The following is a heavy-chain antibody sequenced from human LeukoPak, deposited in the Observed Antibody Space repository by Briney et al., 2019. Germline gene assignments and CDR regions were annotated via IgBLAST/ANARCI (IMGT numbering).Heavy chain of an antibody. CDR2: ISYDGSNK. J-gene: IGHJ3*02. CDR1: GFTFSSYA. V-gene: IGHV3-30-3*02. D-gene: IGHD3-10*01. CDR3: AKMGAFGGTDAFDI. Sequence: GRSLRLSCAASGFTFSSYAMHWVRQAPGKGLEWVAVISYDGSNKYYADSVKGRFTISRDNSKNTLYLQMNSLRPEDTAVYYCAKMGAFGGTDAFDIWGQGTMVTVSS.